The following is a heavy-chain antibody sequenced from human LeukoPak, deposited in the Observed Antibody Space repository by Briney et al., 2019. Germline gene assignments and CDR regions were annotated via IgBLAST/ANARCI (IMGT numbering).Heavy chain of an antibody. J-gene: IGHJ6*03. CDR1: GGSISSSSYY. Sequence: PSETLSLTCTVSGGSISSSSYYWGWIRQPPGKGLEWIGSIYYSGSTYYNPSLKSRVTISVDTSKNQFSLKLSSVTAADTAVYYCARDSPTYPLLPLSGYYYYYMDVWGKGTTVTVSS. CDR2: IYYSGST. V-gene: IGHV4-39*07. CDR3: ARDSPTYPLLPLSGYYYYYMDV. D-gene: IGHD2-2*01.